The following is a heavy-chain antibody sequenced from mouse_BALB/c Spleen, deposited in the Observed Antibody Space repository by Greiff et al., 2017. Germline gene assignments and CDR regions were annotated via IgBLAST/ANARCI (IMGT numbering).Heavy chain of an antibody. CDR3: ARWAGTFDY. Sequence: QVQLQQPGAELVKPGASVKMSCKASGYTFTSYNMHWVKQTPGQGLEWIGAIYPGNGDTSYNQKFKGKATLTADKSSSTAYMQLSSLTSEDSAVYYCARWAGTFDYWGQGTTLTVSS. CDR1: GYTFTSYN. CDR2: IYPGNGDT. V-gene: IGHV1-12*01. J-gene: IGHJ2*01. D-gene: IGHD4-1*01.